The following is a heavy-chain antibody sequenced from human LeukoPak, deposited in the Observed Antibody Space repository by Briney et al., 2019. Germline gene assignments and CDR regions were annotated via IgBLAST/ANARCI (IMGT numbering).Heavy chain of an antibody. D-gene: IGHD2-2*01. CDR1: GGTFSSYA. Sequence: GASVKVSCKASGGTFSSYAISWVRQAPGQGLEWMGRIIPILGIANYAQKFQGRVTITADKSTSTAYMELSSLRSEDTAVYYCARGYCSSTSCPNWFDPWGQGTLVTVSS. J-gene: IGHJ5*02. CDR3: ARGYCSSTSCPNWFDP. CDR2: IIPILGIA. V-gene: IGHV1-69*04.